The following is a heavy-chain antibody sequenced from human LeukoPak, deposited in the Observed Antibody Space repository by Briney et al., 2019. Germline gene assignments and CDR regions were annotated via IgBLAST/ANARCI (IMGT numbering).Heavy chain of an antibody. J-gene: IGHJ4*02. D-gene: IGHD2-21*02. CDR1: GFTFNNYG. Sequence: PGRSLRLSCAASGFTFNNYGLHWVRQAPGKGLEWVTLISHDANNEYYADSVKGRFATSRDDSKNTLYLQMNSLRAEDTAVYYCAKDPSLRVTLPVWGQGTLVTVSS. CDR3: AKDPSLRVTLPV. CDR2: ISHDANNE. V-gene: IGHV3-30*18.